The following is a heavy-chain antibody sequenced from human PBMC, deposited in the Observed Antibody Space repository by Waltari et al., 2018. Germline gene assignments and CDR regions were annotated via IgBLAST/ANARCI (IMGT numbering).Heavy chain of an antibody. CDR3: ARVASNYGGNSDYYYGMDV. CDR1: GYPFTSSG. Sequence: QVQLVQSGAAVKKPGASVKVSCKASGYPFTSSGISWVRPAPGPGLEWMGWISAYNGNTNYAQKLQGRVTMTTDTSTSTAYMELRSLRSDDTAVYYCARVASNYGGNSDYYYGMDVWGQGTTVTVSS. CDR2: ISAYNGNT. V-gene: IGHV1-18*01. J-gene: IGHJ6*02. D-gene: IGHD4-17*01.